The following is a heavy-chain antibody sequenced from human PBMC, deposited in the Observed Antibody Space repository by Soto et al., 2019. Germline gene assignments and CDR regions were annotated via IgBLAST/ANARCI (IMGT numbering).Heavy chain of an antibody. CDR1: GGSISSGGYY. Sequence: PSETLSVTCTVSGGSISSGGYYWSWIRQHPGKGLEWIGYIYYSGSTYYNPSLKSRVTISVDTSKNQFSLKLSSVTAADTAVYYCARVITMVRGVAPSRFDYWGQGTLVTVS. D-gene: IGHD3-10*01. CDR2: IYYSGST. V-gene: IGHV4-31*03. J-gene: IGHJ4*02. CDR3: ARVITMVRGVAPSRFDY.